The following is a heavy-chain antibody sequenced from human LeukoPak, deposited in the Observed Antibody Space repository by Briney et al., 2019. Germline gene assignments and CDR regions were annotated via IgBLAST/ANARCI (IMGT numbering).Heavy chain of an antibody. CDR1: EFTVSSNY. Sequence: GGSLRLSCTASEFTVSSNYMSWVRQAPGKGLEWVSVIYSGGSTYYADSVKGRFTISRDNSKNTLYLQMNSLRAEDTAVYYGARVRRYSSGWYGVYWGQGTLVTVSS. J-gene: IGHJ4*02. CDR2: IYSGGST. CDR3: ARVRRYSSGWYGVY. V-gene: IGHV3-66*02. D-gene: IGHD6-19*01.